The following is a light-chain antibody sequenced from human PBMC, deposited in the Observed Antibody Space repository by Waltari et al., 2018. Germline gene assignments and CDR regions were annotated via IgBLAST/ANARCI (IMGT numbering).Light chain of an antibody. V-gene: IGKV1-33*01. Sequence: DIQMTQSPSSLSASVGDRVTITCQASQDITYFLNWYQQKSGRAPKLLIYDASNLETGVPSRFSGGGSGTDFTLTISSLQPEDIATYYCQSYDDVGVTFGPGTKVEI. CDR1: QDITYF. CDR3: QSYDDVGVT. CDR2: DAS. J-gene: IGKJ3*01.